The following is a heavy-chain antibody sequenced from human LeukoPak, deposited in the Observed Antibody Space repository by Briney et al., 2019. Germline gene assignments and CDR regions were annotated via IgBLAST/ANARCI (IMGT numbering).Heavy chain of an antibody. CDR2: ISWNSGSI. J-gene: IGHJ4*02. V-gene: IGHV3-9*01. CDR1: GFTFDDYA. CDR3: AKGLISSGWYDFFDY. D-gene: IGHD6-19*01. Sequence: GGSLRLSCAASGFTFDDYAMHWVRQAPGKGLEWVSGISWNSGSIGYADSVKGRFTISRDSAKNSLYLQLNRLRADDTALYYCAKGLISSGWYDFFDYWGQGTLVTVSS.